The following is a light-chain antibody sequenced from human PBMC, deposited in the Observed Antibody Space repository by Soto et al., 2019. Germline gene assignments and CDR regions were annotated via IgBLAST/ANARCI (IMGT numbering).Light chain of an antibody. CDR1: GSDVIDYSY. Sequence: QSALTQPASVSGSPGQSITISCTGTGSDVIDYSYVSWYQQHPGKAPKLMIFEVSNRPSGISNRFSGSKSGNTASLTISGLQAEDEADYFCFSYTANDNWVFGGGTKLTVL. CDR2: EVS. CDR3: FSYTANDNWV. V-gene: IGLV2-14*01. J-gene: IGLJ3*02.